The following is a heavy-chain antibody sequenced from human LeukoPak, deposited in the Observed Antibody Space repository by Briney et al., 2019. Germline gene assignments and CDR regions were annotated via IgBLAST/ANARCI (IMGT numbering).Heavy chain of an antibody. J-gene: IGHJ4*02. CDR3: ARDSYYYDTSGYYQCDD. Sequence: SETLSLTCTVSGGSISSYYWSWIRQPAGKGLEWIGRIYTSGSTYYNPSLTSRVTMSLDSSKNQFSLKLSSVTAADTAVYYCARDSYYYDTSGYYQCDDWGQGILVTVSS. CDR2: IYTSGST. V-gene: IGHV4-4*07. CDR1: GGSISSYY. D-gene: IGHD3-22*01.